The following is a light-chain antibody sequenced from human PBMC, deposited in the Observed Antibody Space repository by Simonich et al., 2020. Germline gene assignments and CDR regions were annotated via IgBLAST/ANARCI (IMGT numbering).Light chain of an antibody. V-gene: IGLV6-57*03. Sequence: NFMLTQPHSVSESPGKTVTISCTRSRGSIASNYVTWYQQRPGVAPTTVIYEDNQRPSGVPGRFSGSIDSSSNSASLTISGLKTEDEADYYCQSYDSSNHWVFGGGTKLTVL. J-gene: IGLJ3*02. CDR2: EDN. CDR3: QSYDSSNHWV. CDR1: RGSIASNY.